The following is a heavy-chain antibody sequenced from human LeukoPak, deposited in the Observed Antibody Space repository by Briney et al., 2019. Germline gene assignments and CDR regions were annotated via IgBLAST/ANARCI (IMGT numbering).Heavy chain of an antibody. CDR2: INHSGST. V-gene: IGHV4-34*01. D-gene: IGHD6-13*01. CDR3: ARRSSSWYGHFDY. CDR1: GGSFSGYY. Sequence: SETLSLTCAVYGGSFSGYYWSWIRQPPGKGLEWIGEINHSGSTNYNPSLKSRVTISVDTSKNQISLKLSSVTAADTAVYYCARRSSSWYGHFDYWGQGTLVTVSS. J-gene: IGHJ4*02.